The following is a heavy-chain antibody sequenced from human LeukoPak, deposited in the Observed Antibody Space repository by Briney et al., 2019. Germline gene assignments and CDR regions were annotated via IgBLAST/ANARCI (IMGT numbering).Heavy chain of an antibody. D-gene: IGHD6-19*01. CDR2: IYSGGST. J-gene: IGHJ4*02. CDR1: GFTVKTNY. Sequence: GGSLRLSCAASGFTVKTNYMSWVRQAPGKGLEWVSVIYSGGSTYYAESVKGRFTISRDNSKNTLSLQMNSVRAEDTAVYYCARDRAGTLDYWGQGPLVTVSS. V-gene: IGHV3-66*01. CDR3: ARDRAGTLDY.